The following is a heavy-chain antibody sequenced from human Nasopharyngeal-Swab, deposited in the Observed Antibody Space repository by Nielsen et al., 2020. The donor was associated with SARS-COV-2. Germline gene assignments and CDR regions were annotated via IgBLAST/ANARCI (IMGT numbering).Heavy chain of an antibody. CDR1: GYTFTSYY. CDR3: AREMGYYGSGSYRPFDY. V-gene: IGHV1-46*01. CDR2: INPSGGST. J-gene: IGHJ4*02. Sequence: ASVKVSCKASGYTFTSYYIHWVRQAPGQGLEWMGIINPSGGSTSYAQKFQGLVTMTRDTSTSTVYMELSSLGSEDTAVYYCAREMGYYGSGSYRPFDYWGQGTLVTVSS. D-gene: IGHD3-10*01.